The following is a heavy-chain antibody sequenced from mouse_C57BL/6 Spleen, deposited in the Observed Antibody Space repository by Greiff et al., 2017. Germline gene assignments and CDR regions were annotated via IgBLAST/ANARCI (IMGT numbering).Heavy chain of an antibody. V-gene: IGHV1-15*01. Sequence: QVQLKQSGAELVRPGASVTLSCKASGYTFTDYEMHWVKQTPVHGLEWIGAIDPETGGTAYNQKFKGKAILTADKSSSTAYMELRSLTSEDSAVYYCTRGRDYYGSTYAMDYWGQGTSVTVSS. CDR2: IDPETGGT. CDR3: TRGRDYYGSTYAMDY. D-gene: IGHD1-1*01. CDR1: GYTFTDYE. J-gene: IGHJ4*01.